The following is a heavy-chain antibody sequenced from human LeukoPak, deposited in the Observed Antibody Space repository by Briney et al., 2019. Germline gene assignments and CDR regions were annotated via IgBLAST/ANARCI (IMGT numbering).Heavy chain of an antibody. D-gene: IGHD6-13*01. Sequence: SETLSLTCAVYGGSFSGYYWSWIRQPPGKGLEWIGEINHSGSTNYNPSLKSRVTISVDTSKNQFSLKLSSVTAADTAVYYCARGGLIAAAVPHYYYMDVWGKGTTVTVSS. J-gene: IGHJ6*03. V-gene: IGHV4-34*01. CDR3: ARGGLIAAAVPHYYYMDV. CDR1: GGSFSGYY. CDR2: INHSGST.